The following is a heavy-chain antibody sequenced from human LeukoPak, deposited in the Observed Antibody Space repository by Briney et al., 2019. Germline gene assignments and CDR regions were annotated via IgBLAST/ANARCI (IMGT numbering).Heavy chain of an antibody. Sequence: SETLSLTCTVSGASVSSRGYYWGRLRQPPGRGLEWIGSMYYSGSTYYNPSLKSRVSISADTSENHFFLKLSSVTAADTAVYYCARQSGSSGWYFDFWGQGTLVTVSS. CDR3: ARQSGSSGWYFDF. J-gene: IGHJ4*02. CDR2: MYYSGST. D-gene: IGHD6-19*01. V-gene: IGHV4-39*01. CDR1: GASVSSRGYY.